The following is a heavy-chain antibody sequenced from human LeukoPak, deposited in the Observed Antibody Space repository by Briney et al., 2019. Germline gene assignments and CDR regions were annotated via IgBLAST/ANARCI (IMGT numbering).Heavy chain of an antibody. V-gene: IGHV3-73*01. J-gene: IGHJ4*02. Sequence: GGSLRLSCAASGFTFSGSAMHWVRQASGKGLEWVGRIRSKANSYETAYAASVKGRFTISRDDSKNTAYLQMNSLKTRDTAVYYCTGTYYYDSSGYQTWGQGTLVTVSS. CDR1: GFTFSGSA. CDR3: TGTYYYDSSGYQT. D-gene: IGHD3-22*01. CDR2: IRSKANSYET.